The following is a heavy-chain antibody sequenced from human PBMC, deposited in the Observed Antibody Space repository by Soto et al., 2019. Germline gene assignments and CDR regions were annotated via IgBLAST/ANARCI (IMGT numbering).Heavy chain of an antibody. D-gene: IGHD1-1*01. CDR1: GGSISSGGYY. J-gene: IGHJ6*02. V-gene: IGHV4-31*03. CDR2: IYYSGST. Sequence: QVQLQESGPGLVKPSQTLSLTCTVSGGSISSGGYYWSWIRQHPGKGLEWIGPIYYSGSTYYNPPLKSRLTISVDTAKNQFSRKLSSVTAADTAVYYCARDLGANWNRYYYYGMDVWGQGTTVTVSS. CDR3: ARDLGANWNRYYYYGMDV.